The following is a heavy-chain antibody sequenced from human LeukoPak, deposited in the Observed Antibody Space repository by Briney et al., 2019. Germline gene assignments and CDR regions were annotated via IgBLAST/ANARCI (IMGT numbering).Heavy chain of an antibody. CDR3: ARLGIAAAFIY. D-gene: IGHD6-13*01. Sequence: WVRQAPGKGLEWIGSIYYSGSTYYNPSLKSRVTISVDTSKNQFSLKLSSVTAADTAVYYCARLGIAAAFIYWGQGTLVTVSS. J-gene: IGHJ4*02. V-gene: IGHV4-39*01. CDR2: IYYSGST.